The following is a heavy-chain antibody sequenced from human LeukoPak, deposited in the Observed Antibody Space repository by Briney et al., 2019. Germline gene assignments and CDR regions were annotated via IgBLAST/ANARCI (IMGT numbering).Heavy chain of an antibody. CDR3: ATSSILRYFGYYYYYYMDV. Sequence: ASVKVSCKVSGYTLTELSMHWVRQAPGKGLEWTGGFDPEDGETIYAQKFQGRVTMTEDTSTDTAYMELSSLRSEDTAVYYCATSSILRYFGYYYYYYMDVWGKGTTVTVSS. CDR1: GYTLTELS. CDR2: FDPEDGET. D-gene: IGHD3-9*01. V-gene: IGHV1-24*01. J-gene: IGHJ6*03.